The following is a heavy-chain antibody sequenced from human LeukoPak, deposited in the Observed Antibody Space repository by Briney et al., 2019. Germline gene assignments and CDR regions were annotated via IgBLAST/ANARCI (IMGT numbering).Heavy chain of an antibody. V-gene: IGHV4-4*07. Sequence: SETLSLTCTVSGGSISSYYWSWIRQPPGKGLEWIGRIYTSGSTNYNPSLKSRVTISVDTSKNQFSLKLSSVTAADTAVYYCDYGELTGFDYWGQGTLVTVSS. J-gene: IGHJ4*02. D-gene: IGHD3-10*01. CDR1: GGSISSYY. CDR3: DYGELTGFDY. CDR2: IYTSGST.